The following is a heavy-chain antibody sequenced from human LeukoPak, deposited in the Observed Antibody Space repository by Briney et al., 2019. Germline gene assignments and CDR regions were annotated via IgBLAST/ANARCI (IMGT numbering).Heavy chain of an antibody. CDR1: GYTFTGYY. CDR3: ARDLSRYYDILTNAFDI. Sequence: ASVKVSCKASGYTFTGYYMHWVRQAPGQGLEWMGWINPNSGGTNYAQKFQGRVTMIRDTSISTAYMELSRLRSDDTAVYYCARDLSRYYDILTNAFDIWGQGTMVTVSS. CDR2: INPNSGGT. D-gene: IGHD3-9*01. J-gene: IGHJ3*02. V-gene: IGHV1-2*02.